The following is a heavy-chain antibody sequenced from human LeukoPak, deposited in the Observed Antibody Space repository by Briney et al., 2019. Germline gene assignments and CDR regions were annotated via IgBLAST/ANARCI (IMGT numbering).Heavy chain of an antibody. V-gene: IGHV4-39*01. J-gene: IGHJ4*02. Sequence: SETLSLTCTVSGGSISGSSYYWGWIRQPPGKGLAWIGSIYYSGNTLYNPSLKSRVTISVDTSKNQFSLKLSSVTAADTAVYYCARGLYDILTGYYGHWGQGTLVTVSS. CDR1: GGSISGSSYY. D-gene: IGHD3-9*01. CDR3: ARGLYDILTGYYGH. CDR2: IYYSGNT.